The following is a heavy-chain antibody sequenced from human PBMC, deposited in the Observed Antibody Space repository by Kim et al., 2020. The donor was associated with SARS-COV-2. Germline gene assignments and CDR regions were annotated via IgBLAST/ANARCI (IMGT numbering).Heavy chain of an antibody. D-gene: IGHD3-10*01. CDR3: ARDLGYYYGSGSYRTYFDY. CDR1: GYTFTSYG. CDR2: ISAYNGNT. V-gene: IGHV1-18*01. J-gene: IGHJ4*02. Sequence: ASVKVSCKASGYTFTSYGISWVRQAPGQGLEWMGWISAYNGNTNYAQKLQGRVTMTTDTSTSTAYMELRSLRSDDTAVYYCARDLGYYYGSGSYRTYFDYWGQGTLVTVSS.